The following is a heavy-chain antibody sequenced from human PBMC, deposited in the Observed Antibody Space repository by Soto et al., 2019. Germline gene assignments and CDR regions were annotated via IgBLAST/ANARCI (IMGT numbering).Heavy chain of an antibody. Sequence: VQLVESGGGVVQPGRSLRLSCAAGKFTFSDCARQWVRQAPGKGLEWVAVVSHDGRNTHYADSVKGRFTISRDSSKNTVSLEMTSMRAEDTAVYYCAKGGRQWLVTSDFNYWGQGALVTVSP. D-gene: IGHD6-19*01. J-gene: IGHJ4*02. CDR1: KFTFSDCA. CDR2: VSHDGRNT. CDR3: AKGGRQWLVTSDFNY. V-gene: IGHV3-30*18.